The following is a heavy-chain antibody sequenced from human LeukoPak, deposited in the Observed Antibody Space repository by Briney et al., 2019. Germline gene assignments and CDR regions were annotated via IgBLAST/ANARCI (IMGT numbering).Heavy chain of an antibody. CDR3: ARGGSVEPAAIGWFAP. D-gene: IGHD2-2*01. V-gene: IGHV3-21*01. J-gene: IGHJ5*02. CDR1: GFTFSSYS. CDR2: ISSSSSYI. Sequence: GGSLRLSCAASGFTFSSYSMNWVRQAPGKGLEWVSPISSSSSYIYYADSVKGRFTISRDNAKNSLYLQMNSLRAEDTAVYYCARGGSVEPAAIGWFAPWGQGTLVTVSS.